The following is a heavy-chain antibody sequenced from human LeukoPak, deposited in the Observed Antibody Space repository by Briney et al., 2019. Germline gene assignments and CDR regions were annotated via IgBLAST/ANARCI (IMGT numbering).Heavy chain of an antibody. Sequence: GRSLRLSCAASGFTFSSYAMHWVRQAPGKGLEWVAVISYDGSNKYYADSVKGRFTISRDNSKNTLYLQMNSLRAEDTAVYYCARDYYYGSGRAYYMDVWGKGTTVTVSS. V-gene: IGHV3-30*04. J-gene: IGHJ6*03. CDR2: ISYDGSNK. CDR3: ARDYYYGSGRAYYMDV. CDR1: GFTFSSYA. D-gene: IGHD3-10*01.